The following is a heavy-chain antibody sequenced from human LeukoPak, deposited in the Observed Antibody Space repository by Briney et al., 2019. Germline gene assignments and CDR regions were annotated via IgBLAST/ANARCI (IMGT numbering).Heavy chain of an antibody. CDR2: ISSSGSTI. D-gene: IGHD3-22*01. CDR3: ARDWTPYYYDSSGTLRY. Sequence: KSGGSLRLSCAASGFTFSDYYMSWIRQAPGKGLEWVSYISSSGSTIYYADSVKGRFTISRDNAKNSLYLQMNSLRAEDTAVYCCARDWTPYYYDSSGTLRYWGQGTLVTVSS. J-gene: IGHJ4*02. CDR1: GFTFSDYY. V-gene: IGHV3-11*01.